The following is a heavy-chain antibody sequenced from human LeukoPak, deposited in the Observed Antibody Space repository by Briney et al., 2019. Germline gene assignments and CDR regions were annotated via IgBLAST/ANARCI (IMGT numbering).Heavy chain of an antibody. J-gene: IGHJ4*02. CDR3: ARGGLWFGELYYFDY. D-gene: IGHD3-10*01. V-gene: IGHV4-4*07. CDR2: IYTSGST. Sequence: PSETLSLTCTVSGGSISSYYWSWIRQPAGKGLEWIGRIYTSGSTNYNPSLTSRVTMSVDTSKNQFSLKLSSVTAADTAVYYCARGGLWFGELYYFDYWGQGTLVTVSS. CDR1: GGSISSYY.